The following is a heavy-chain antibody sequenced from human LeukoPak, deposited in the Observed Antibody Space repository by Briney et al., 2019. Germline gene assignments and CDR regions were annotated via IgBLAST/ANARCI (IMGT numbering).Heavy chain of an antibody. CDR1: GYTFTSYY. CDR3: ARHKGATIFGVVNAFDI. CDR2: INPSGGST. Sequence: ASVKVSCKASGYTFTSYYMHWVRQAPGQGLEWMGIINPSGGSTSYAQKFQGRVTMTRDMSTSTVYMELSSLRSEDTAVYYCARHKGATIFGVVNAFDIWGQGTMVTVSS. V-gene: IGHV1-46*01. J-gene: IGHJ3*02. D-gene: IGHD3-3*01.